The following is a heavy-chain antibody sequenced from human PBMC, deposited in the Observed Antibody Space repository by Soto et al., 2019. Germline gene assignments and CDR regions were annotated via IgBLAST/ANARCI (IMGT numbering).Heavy chain of an antibody. V-gene: IGHV1-69*01. CDR2: IIPIFGTA. Sequence: QVQLVQSGAEVKKPGSSVKVSCKASGGTFSSYAISWVRQAPGQGLEWMGGIIPIFGTANYAQKFQGRVTITADESTSTAYMELSSLRSEDTAVYYCARVAYYYDSSGYYYYYGMDVWGQGTTVTVSS. D-gene: IGHD3-22*01. J-gene: IGHJ6*02. CDR3: ARVAYYYDSSGYYYYYGMDV. CDR1: GGTFSSYA.